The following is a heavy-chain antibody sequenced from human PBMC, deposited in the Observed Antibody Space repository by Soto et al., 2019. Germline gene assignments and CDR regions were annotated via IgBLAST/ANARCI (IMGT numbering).Heavy chain of an antibody. CDR2: ISAYNGNT. CDR3: ARAPPYCSSTSCSPKYYFDY. Sequence: QVQLVQSGAEVKKPGASVKVSCKASGYTFTSYGISWVRQAPGQGLEWMGWISAYNGNTNYAQKLQGRATMTTDTSTSTAYMELRSLRSDDTAVYYCARAPPYCSSTSCSPKYYFDYWGQGTLVTVSS. CDR1: GYTFTSYG. V-gene: IGHV1-18*01. J-gene: IGHJ4*02. D-gene: IGHD2-2*01.